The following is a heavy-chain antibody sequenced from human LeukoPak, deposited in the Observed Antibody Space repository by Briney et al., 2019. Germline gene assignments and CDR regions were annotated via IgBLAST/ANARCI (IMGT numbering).Heavy chain of an antibody. D-gene: IGHD3-3*01. Sequence: PSETLSLTCTVSGGSISSYYWSWIRQPPGKGLEWIGEINHSGSTNYNPSLKSRVTISVDTSKNQFSLKLSSVTAADTAVYYCARGHYDFWSGYYVAFDYWGQGTLVTVSS. CDR2: INHSGST. CDR1: GGSISSYY. CDR3: ARGHYDFWSGYYVAFDY. V-gene: IGHV4-34*01. J-gene: IGHJ4*02.